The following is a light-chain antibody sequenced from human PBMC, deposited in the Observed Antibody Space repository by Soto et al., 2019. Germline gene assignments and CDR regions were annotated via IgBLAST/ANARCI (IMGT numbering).Light chain of an antibody. V-gene: IGLV2-14*01. J-gene: IGLJ1*01. CDR2: DVP. CDR3: SSHSKLTPYV. Sequence: QSALTQPASVSGSPGQSITISCTGTSSDVGAYNYVSWYQQHPGKAPKLMIYDVPNRPSGVSNRFSGSKSDNTASLTISGLQAEDEADYFCSSHSKLTPYVFGTGTKVTVL. CDR1: SSDVGAYNY.